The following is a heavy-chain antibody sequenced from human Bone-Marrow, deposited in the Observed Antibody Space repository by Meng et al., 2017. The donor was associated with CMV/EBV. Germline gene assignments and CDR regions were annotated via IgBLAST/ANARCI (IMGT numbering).Heavy chain of an antibody. D-gene: IGHD1-1*01. J-gene: IGHJ4*02. Sequence: GESLKISCAASGFTVSSNYMSWVRQAPGKGLEWVSVLYAGGFTYYADSVKGRFTISRDNSKNSLYLQLNNLRLEDTAVYYCARGLNWRGYWGQGTLVTVDS. CDR3: ARGLNWRGY. CDR2: LYAGGFT. V-gene: IGHV3-66*02. CDR1: GFTVSSNY.